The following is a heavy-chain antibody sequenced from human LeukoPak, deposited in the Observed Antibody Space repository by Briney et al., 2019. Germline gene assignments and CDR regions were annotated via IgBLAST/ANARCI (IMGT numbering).Heavy chain of an antibody. Sequence: SVKVSCKASGGTFSSYAISWVRQAPGQGLEWMGGIIPIFGTANYAQKFQGRVTITTDESTSTAYMELSSLRSEDTAVYYCARTMDTVTTTFDYWGQGTLVTVSS. V-gene: IGHV1-69*05. CDR1: GGTFSSYA. CDR2: IIPIFGTA. D-gene: IGHD4-11*01. CDR3: ARTMDTVTTTFDY. J-gene: IGHJ4*02.